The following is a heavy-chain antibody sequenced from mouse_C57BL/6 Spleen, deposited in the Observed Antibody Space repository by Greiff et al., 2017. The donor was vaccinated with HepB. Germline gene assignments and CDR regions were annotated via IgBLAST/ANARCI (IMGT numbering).Heavy chain of an antibody. CDR2: INYDGSST. CDR1: GFTFSDYY. CDR3: ARGGYREFDY. D-gene: IGHD3-1*01. Sequence: EVKVVESEGGLVQPGSSMKLSCTASGFTFSDYYMAWVRQVPEKGLEWVANINYDGSSTYYLDSLKSRFIISRDNAKNILYLQMSSLKSEDTATYYCARGGYREFDYWGQGTTLTVSS. V-gene: IGHV5-16*01. J-gene: IGHJ2*01.